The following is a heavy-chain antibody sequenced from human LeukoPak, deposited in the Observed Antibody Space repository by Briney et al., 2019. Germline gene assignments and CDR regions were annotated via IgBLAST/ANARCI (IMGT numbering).Heavy chain of an antibody. V-gene: IGHV3-7*03. D-gene: IGHD1-26*01. CDR2: IKQDGSEK. Sequence: PGGSLRLSCAASGFTFSSYWMSWVRQAPGKGLEWVANIKQDGSEKYYVDSVKGRFTISRDDSKNTLYLQMNSLKTEDTAVYYCTTATKSGTYSRGYWGQGTLVTVSS. CDR1: GFTFSSYW. J-gene: IGHJ4*02. CDR3: TTATKSGTYSRGY.